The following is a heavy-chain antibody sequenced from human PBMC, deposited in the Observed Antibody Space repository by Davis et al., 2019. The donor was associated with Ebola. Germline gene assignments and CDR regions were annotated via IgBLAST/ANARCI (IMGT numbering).Heavy chain of an antibody. V-gene: IGHV4-39*07. CDR2: ISYSGSD. CDR3: ARGRIRYFDWLGWFDP. J-gene: IGHJ5*02. D-gene: IGHD3-9*01. CDR1: GGSISSSSYY. Sequence: SETLSLTCTVSGGSISSSSYYWGWIRQPQGQGLEWIGSISYSGSDYDNPFLKSRVTISVDTSKNQFSLMLSTVTAADTAVYYCARGRIRYFDWLGWFDPWGQGTLVTVSS.